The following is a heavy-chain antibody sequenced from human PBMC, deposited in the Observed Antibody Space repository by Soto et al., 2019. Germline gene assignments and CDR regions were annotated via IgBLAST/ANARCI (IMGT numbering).Heavy chain of an antibody. CDR3: ARDHDYSNYADWFDP. CDR1: GFTFSDYY. CDR2: ISSSGSTI. J-gene: IGHJ5*02. V-gene: IGHV3-11*01. D-gene: IGHD4-4*01. Sequence: PGGSLRLSCAASGFTFSDYYMSWIRQAPGKGLEWVSYISSSGSTIYYADSVKGRFTISRDNAKNSLYLQMNSLRAEDTAVYYCARDHDYSNYADWFDPWGQGTLVTVSS.